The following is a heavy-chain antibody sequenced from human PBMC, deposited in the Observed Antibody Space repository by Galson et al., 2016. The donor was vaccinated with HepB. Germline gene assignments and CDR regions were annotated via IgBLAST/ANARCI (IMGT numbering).Heavy chain of an antibody. V-gene: IGHV3-48*01. Sequence: SLRLSCAASGFTFNSYSMNWVRQAPGKGLEWVSYISGSSATIYYADSVKGRFTISRDNAKNSLYLQMNSLRAEDTAVYYCASRGGVDYWGQGTLVTVSS. CDR3: ASRGGVDY. CDR2: ISGSSATI. CDR1: GFTFNSYS. J-gene: IGHJ4*02.